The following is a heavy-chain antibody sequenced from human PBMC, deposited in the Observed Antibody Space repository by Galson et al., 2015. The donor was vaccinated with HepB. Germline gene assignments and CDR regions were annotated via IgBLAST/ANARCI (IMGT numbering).Heavy chain of an antibody. V-gene: IGHV3-74*01. Sequence: SLRLSCAASGFSFSSYRMHWVRQAPGKGLVWVSRIKSDGSNTTYADSVKGRFTISRDNSKNTLYLQMRSLGADDTAVYYCVKVAASPGPFDYWGQGTLVTVSS. CDR3: VKVAASPGPFDY. CDR2: IKSDGSNT. D-gene: IGHD6-25*01. J-gene: IGHJ4*02. CDR1: GFSFSSYR.